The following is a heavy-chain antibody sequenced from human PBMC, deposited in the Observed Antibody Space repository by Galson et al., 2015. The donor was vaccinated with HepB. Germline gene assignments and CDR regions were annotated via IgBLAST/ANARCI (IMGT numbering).Heavy chain of an antibody. CDR3: TILAVVTGGVGDF. CDR1: AYTLTDFTDFY. D-gene: IGHD2-8*02. CDR2: INPQSGYT. J-gene: IGHJ4*02. Sequence: SVKVSCKASAYTLTDFTDFYLPWVRQAPGQGLEWMGRINPQSGYTNYARKFQGRVTMSGDTSSTTAYIDLSRLTSDATALYYCTILAVVTGGVGDFCGQGTLVTVSS. V-gene: IGHV1-2*06.